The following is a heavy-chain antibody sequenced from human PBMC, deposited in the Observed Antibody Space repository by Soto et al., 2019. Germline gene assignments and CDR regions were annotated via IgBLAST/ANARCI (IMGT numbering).Heavy chain of an antibody. CDR2: IKQDGSEK. Sequence: VGSLRLSCAASGFTFSSYWMSWVRQAPGKGLEWVANIKQDGSEKYYVDSVKGRFTISRDNAKNSLYLQMNSLRAEDTAVYYCAGLCGGDCFFAFDIWGQGTMVTVSS. J-gene: IGHJ3*02. V-gene: IGHV3-7*03. CDR3: AGLCGGDCFFAFDI. CDR1: GFTFSSYW. D-gene: IGHD2-21*02.